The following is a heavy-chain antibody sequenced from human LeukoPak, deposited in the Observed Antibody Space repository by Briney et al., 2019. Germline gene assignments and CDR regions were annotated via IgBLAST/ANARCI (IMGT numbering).Heavy chain of an antibody. CDR3: ARVHTAGGYSGTDY. J-gene: IGHJ4*02. V-gene: IGHV3-20*01. D-gene: IGHD1-26*01. Sequence: GESLKISCAASGFIFDNYGMTWVRQAPGKGLEWVSGTNWNGGSTGYADSVKGRFIISRDNAKNCLYLQMNSLRAEDTALYHCARVHTAGGYSGTDYWGQGTLVTVSS. CDR1: GFIFDNYG. CDR2: TNWNGGST.